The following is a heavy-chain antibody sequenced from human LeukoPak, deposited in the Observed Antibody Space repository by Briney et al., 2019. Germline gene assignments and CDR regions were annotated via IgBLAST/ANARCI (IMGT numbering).Heavy chain of an antibody. Sequence: GGSLRLSCAASGFTFSSYSMNWVRQAPGKGLEWVSSISSSSSYIYYADSVKGRFTISRDNAKNSLYLQMNSLRAEDTAVYYCARALPSPLYSGSYADACDIWGQGTMVTVFS. V-gene: IGHV3-21*01. CDR2: ISSSSSYI. J-gene: IGHJ3*02. CDR1: GFTFSSYS. CDR3: ARALPSPLYSGSYADACDI. D-gene: IGHD1-26*01.